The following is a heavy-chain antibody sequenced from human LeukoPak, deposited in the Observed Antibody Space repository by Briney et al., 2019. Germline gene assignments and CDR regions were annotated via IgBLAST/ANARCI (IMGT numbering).Heavy chain of an antibody. CDR3: AKGRQQWWTFDALDI. V-gene: IGHV3-30*18. CDR2: ISFDGGKK. Sequence: PGRSLRLSCAASGFTFSSYGMHWDRQTPGKGLEWVALISFDGGKKFYADSVKGRFTISRDNSKNTLYLQMNSLTPDDTAVYSCAKGRQQWWTFDALDIWGQGTMVTVSS. D-gene: IGHD5-18*01. J-gene: IGHJ3*02. CDR1: GFTFSSYG.